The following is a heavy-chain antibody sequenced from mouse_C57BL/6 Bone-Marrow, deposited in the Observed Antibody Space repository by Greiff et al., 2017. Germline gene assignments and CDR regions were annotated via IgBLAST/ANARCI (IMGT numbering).Heavy chain of an antibody. CDR1: GYTFTDYE. D-gene: IGHD1-1*01. CDR2: IDPETGGT. V-gene: IGHV1-15*01. CDR3: TRKRVTTVVAPYYCDY. J-gene: IGHJ2*01. Sequence: QVQLQQSGAELVRPGASVTLSCKASGYTFTDYEMHWVKQTPVHGLEWIGAIDPETGGTAYNQKFKGKAILTADKSSSTAYMELRSLTSEDSAVYYCTRKRVTTVVAPYYCDYWGQGTTLTVSS.